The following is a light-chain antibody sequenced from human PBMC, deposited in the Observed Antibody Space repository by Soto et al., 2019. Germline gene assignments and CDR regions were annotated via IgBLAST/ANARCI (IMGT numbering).Light chain of an antibody. J-gene: IGLJ1*01. Sequence: QSVLTQPPSVSGSPGQSVTISCTGTSSDIGKYDRVSWYQLPPGKAPKLIIYEVTNRPSGVPARFSGSKSGNTASLTISGLQAEDEADYYCSSYISTSRYVFGAGTKVTXL. CDR2: EVT. CDR3: SSYISTSRYV. V-gene: IGLV2-18*02. CDR1: SSDIGKYDR.